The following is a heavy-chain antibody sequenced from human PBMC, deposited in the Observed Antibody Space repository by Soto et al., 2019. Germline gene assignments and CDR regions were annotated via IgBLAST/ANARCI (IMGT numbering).Heavy chain of an antibody. D-gene: IGHD5-18*01. Sequence: SVKAAYKAPGYTLTSYAMHLVRQAPGQRLEWMGWINAGNGNTKYSQKFQGRVTITRDTSASTAYMELSSLRSEDTAVYYCARVMGLNVDTAMVLGYWGQGTLVTVSS. V-gene: IGHV1-3*01. CDR3: ARVMGLNVDTAMVLGY. CDR2: INAGNGNT. J-gene: IGHJ4*02. CDR1: GYTLTSYA.